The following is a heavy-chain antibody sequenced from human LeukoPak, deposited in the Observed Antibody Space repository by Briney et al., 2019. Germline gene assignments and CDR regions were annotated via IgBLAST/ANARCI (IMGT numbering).Heavy chain of an antibody. CDR1: GFTFDDYA. V-gene: IGHV3-9*01. CDR2: ISWNSGSI. Sequence: GGSLRLSCAASGFTFDDYAMHWVRQAPGKGLEWVSGISWNSGSIGYADSVKGRFTISRDNAKNSLYLQMNSLRAEGTALYYCAKDKAVVTPGRYYGMDVWGQGTTVTVSS. CDR3: AKDKAVVTPGRYYGMDV. D-gene: IGHD4-23*01. J-gene: IGHJ6*02.